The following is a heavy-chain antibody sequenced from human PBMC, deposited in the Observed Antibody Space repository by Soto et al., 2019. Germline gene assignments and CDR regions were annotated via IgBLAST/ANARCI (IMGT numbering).Heavy chain of an antibody. J-gene: IGHJ4*02. CDR1: GYTFTGYY. CDR3: ARDVRKSYPFDY. CDR2: INPNSGCT. Sequence: ASVKVSFKASGYTFTGYYMHWLRQAPGQGLEWMGWINPNSGCTNYAQKFQGRVTMTRDTSISTAYMELSRLRSDDTAVYYCARDVRKSYPFDYWGQGTLVTVSS. D-gene: IGHD1-26*01. V-gene: IGHV1-2*02.